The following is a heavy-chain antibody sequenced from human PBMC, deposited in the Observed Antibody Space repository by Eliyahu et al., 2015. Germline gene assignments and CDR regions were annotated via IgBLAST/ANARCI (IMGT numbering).Heavy chain of an antibody. CDR2: TYYRSKWYN. Sequence: QVQLQQSGPGLVKPXQTLSLTCXXSGXSXSSNSAAWNWIRQXPSRGLEWLGRTYYRSKWYNDYAVSVKSRITINPDTSKNQFSLQLNSXTPEDTAVYYCARGVAASGIDYWGQGNMVTVSA. CDR3: ARGVAASGIDY. CDR1: GXSXSSNSAA. V-gene: IGHV6-1*01. J-gene: IGHJ4*02. D-gene: IGHD6-13*01.